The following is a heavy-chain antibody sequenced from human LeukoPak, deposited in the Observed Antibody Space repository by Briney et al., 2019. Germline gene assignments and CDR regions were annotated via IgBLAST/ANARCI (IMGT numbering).Heavy chain of an antibody. CDR1: GFRFDDYG. CDR3: AKDREIVGATHIFDY. Sequence: PGRSLRLSCVVSGFRFDDYGMHWVRQAPGKGLEWVAVIWYGGSNRYYADSVKGRFTISRDNSKNTLYLQMNSLRAEDTAVYYCAKDREIVGATHIFDYWGQGTLVTVSS. CDR2: IWYGGSNR. V-gene: IGHV3-33*06. J-gene: IGHJ4*02. D-gene: IGHD1-26*01.